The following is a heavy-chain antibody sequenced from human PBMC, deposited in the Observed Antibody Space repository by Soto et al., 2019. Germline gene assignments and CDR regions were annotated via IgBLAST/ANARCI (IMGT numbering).Heavy chain of an antibody. CDR2: ISYDGNNK. D-gene: IGHD2-15*01. V-gene: IGHV3-30-3*01. J-gene: IGHJ6*02. Sequence: QVQLVESGGGVVQPGRSLRLSCAASGFTFSNYVMYWVRQAPGKGLEWVAVISYDGNNKYYADSVKGRFTISRDNSKNTLYLQMNSLRGEDTAVYYCARAGCDGGSCYTLVGLRYGMDVWGQGTTVTGSS. CDR3: ARAGCDGGSCYTLVGLRYGMDV. CDR1: GFTFSNYV.